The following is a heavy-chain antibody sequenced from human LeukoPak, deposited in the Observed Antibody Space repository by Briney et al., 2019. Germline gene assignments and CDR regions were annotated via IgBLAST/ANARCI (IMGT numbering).Heavy chain of an antibody. Sequence: SETLSLTCAVYGGSFSGYYWSWIRQPPGKGLERIGEINHSGSTNYNPSLKSRVTISVDTSKNQFSLKLSSVTAADTAVYYCARLPGQQLVADYWGQGTLVTVSS. CDR3: ARLPGQQLVADY. J-gene: IGHJ4*02. V-gene: IGHV4-34*01. CDR2: INHSGST. CDR1: GGSFSGYY. D-gene: IGHD6-13*01.